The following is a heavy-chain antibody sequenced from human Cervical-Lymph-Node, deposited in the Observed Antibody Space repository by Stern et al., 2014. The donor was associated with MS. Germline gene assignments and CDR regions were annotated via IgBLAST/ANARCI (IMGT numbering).Heavy chain of an antibody. Sequence: QVQLMQSGAAVKKPGSSVKVSCKASGGTFSSYAISWVRQAPGQGLEWMGGIIPIFGTANYAKKFQGRVTITADESTSTAYMELSSLRSEDTAVYYCARGPTYYYDSSGYPSMLYFDYWGQGTLVTVSS. CDR2: IIPIFGTA. J-gene: IGHJ4*02. CDR3: ARGPTYYYDSSGYPSMLYFDY. D-gene: IGHD3-22*01. V-gene: IGHV1-69*01. CDR1: GGTFSSYA.